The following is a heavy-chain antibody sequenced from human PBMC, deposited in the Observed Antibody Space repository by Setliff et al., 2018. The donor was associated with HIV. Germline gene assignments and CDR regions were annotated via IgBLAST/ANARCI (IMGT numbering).Heavy chain of an antibody. CDR2: INDRGDN. Sequence: KPSETLSLTCTVRGDLVRGNSWHWVRQSPGKGLTWIGEINDRGDNNYDPSLKGRVTISMDTSRNQISLEVTPVTATDTAIYYCARGVPHLFCLDVWDKGVAVTVSS. D-gene: IGHD2-15*01. V-gene: IGHV4-34*01. CDR3: ARGVPHLFCLDV. J-gene: IGHJ6*04. CDR1: GDLVRGNS.